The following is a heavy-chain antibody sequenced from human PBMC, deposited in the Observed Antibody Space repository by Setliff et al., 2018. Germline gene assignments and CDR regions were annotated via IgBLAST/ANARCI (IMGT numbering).Heavy chain of an antibody. Sequence: SQTLSLTCAISGGSVSSNGAAWNWIRQSPSGGLEWLGRTFYRSKWYYDYALSVKSRITVNPDTSKNQFSLHLNSVTPEDTAVYYCARDSELGLDALDIWGQGTMVTVSS. CDR3: ARDSELGLDALDI. J-gene: IGHJ3*02. CDR1: GGSVSSNGAA. CDR2: TFYRSKWYY. D-gene: IGHD7-27*01. V-gene: IGHV6-1*01.